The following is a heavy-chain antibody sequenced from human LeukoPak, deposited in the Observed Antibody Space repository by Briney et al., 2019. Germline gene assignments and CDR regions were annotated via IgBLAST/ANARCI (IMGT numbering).Heavy chain of an antibody. CDR1: GGSFSDYY. CDR2: INHSGST. V-gene: IGHV4-34*01. Sequence: SETLSLTCAVYGGSFSDYYWSWIRQPPGKGLEWIGEINHSGSTNYNPSLKSRVTISVDTSKNQFSLKLSSVTAADTAVYYCARGGIQLWFPKYFDYWGQGTLVTVSS. D-gene: IGHD5-18*01. J-gene: IGHJ4*02. CDR3: ARGGIQLWFPKYFDY.